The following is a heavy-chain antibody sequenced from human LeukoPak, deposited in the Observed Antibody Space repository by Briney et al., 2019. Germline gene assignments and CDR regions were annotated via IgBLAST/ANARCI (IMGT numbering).Heavy chain of an antibody. CDR3: ARYSGSRGFDY. V-gene: IGHV3-66*01. D-gene: IGHD1-26*01. CDR1: GFTVSSNY. Sequence: PGGSLRLSCAASGFTVSSNYMSWVRQAPGKGLEWVSIIYSGGSTYYADSVKGRFTISRDNSKNTLYLQMNSLRAEDTAVYYCARYSGSRGFDYWGQGTLVTVSS. J-gene: IGHJ4*02. CDR2: IYSGGST.